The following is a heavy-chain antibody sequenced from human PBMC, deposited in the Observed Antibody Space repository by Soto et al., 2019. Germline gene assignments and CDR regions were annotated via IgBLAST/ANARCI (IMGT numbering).Heavy chain of an antibody. V-gene: IGHV4-59*01. D-gene: IGHD2-2*01. J-gene: IGHJ4*02. CDR2: IYYRGST. CDR1: GGSISDYS. Sequence: PSETLSLTCTISGGSISDYSWNWIRQPPGRGLEWIGYIYYRGSTNYNPSLWSRVTISADTSKNQFSLKLSSVTAADTAVYYCARGSNSNFEGPIVWGQGTLVTVPS. CDR3: ARGSNSNFEGPIV.